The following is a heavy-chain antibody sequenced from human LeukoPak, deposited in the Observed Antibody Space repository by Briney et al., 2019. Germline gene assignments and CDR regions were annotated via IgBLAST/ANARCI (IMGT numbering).Heavy chain of an antibody. V-gene: IGHV1-2*02. CDR1: GYTFTGYY. CDR3: ARERTVTTLWFDP. Sequence: GASVKVSCKASGYTFTGYYMHWVRQAPGQGLEWMGWINPNSGGTNYAQKFQGRVTMTRDTSISTAYIELSRLRSDDTAVYYCARERTVTTLWFDPWGQGTLVTVSS. D-gene: IGHD4-17*01. CDR2: INPNSGGT. J-gene: IGHJ5*02.